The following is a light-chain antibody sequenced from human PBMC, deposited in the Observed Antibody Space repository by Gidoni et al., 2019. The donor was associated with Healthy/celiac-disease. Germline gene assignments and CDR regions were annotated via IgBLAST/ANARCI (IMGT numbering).Light chain of an antibody. CDR3: QQYYSTPID. J-gene: IGKJ5*01. V-gene: IGKV4-1*01. CDR1: QSVLYSSNNKNY. Sequence: DIVMTQSTDSLAVSLGERATINCKSSQSVLYSSNNKNYLAWYQQKPGQPPKLLIYWASTRESGVPDRFCGSGSWTDFTLTISSLQAEDVAVYYCQQYYSTPIDFGQGTRLEIK. CDR2: WAS.